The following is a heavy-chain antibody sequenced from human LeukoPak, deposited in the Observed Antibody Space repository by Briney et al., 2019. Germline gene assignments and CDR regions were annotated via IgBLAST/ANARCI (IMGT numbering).Heavy chain of an antibody. Sequence: PGGSLRISCGASGFTFCRYAMSRVRPAPGKGLEWVSAISGSGGSTYYADSVKGRFTISRDNSKNTLYLQMNSLRAEDTAVYYCAKYDFWSGYNAPSDAFDIWGQGTMVTVSS. CDR1: GFTFCRYA. V-gene: IGHV3-23*01. D-gene: IGHD3-3*01. CDR3: AKYDFWSGYNAPSDAFDI. J-gene: IGHJ3*02. CDR2: ISGSGGST.